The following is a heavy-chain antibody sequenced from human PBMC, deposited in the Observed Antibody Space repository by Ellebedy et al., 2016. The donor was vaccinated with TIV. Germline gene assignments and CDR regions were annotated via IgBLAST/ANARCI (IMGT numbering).Heavy chain of an antibody. Sequence: GESLKISCAASGFTFDDYTMHWVRQAPGKGLEWVSLISWDGGSTYYADSVKGRFTISRDNSKNSLYLQMNSLRTEDTALYYCAKDIGAYYYDSSGSPEGGFDYWGQGTLVTVSS. J-gene: IGHJ4*02. CDR2: ISWDGGST. CDR3: AKDIGAYYYDSSGSPEGGFDY. CDR1: GFTFDDYT. V-gene: IGHV3-43*01. D-gene: IGHD3-22*01.